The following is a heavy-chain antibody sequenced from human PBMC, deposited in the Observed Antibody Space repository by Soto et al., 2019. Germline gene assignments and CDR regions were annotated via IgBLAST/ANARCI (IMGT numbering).Heavy chain of an antibody. V-gene: IGHV4-30-4*01. CDR1: GGSISRGDYY. Sequence: SETLSLTCTVSGGSISRGDYYWSWIRQPPGKGLEWIGYIYYSGSTYYNPSLKSRVTISVDTSKNQFSLKLSSVTAADTAVYHCARHSNRNYGLYYFDYWGLGALVTVSS. CDR3: ARHSNRNYGLYYFDY. J-gene: IGHJ4*02. CDR2: IYYSGST. D-gene: IGHD4-4*01.